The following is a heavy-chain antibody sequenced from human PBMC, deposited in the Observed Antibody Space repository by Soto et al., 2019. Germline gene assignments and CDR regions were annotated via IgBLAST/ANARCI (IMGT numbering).Heavy chain of an antibody. J-gene: IGHJ5*02. D-gene: IGHD5-12*01. CDR2: ISYDGSNK. CDR3: ARHNDYSGYGGDWFDP. Sequence: GGSLRLSCAASGFTFSSYGMHWVRQAPGKGLEWVAVISYDGSNKYYADSVKGRFTISRDNSKNTLYLQMNSLRAEDTAVYYCARHNDYSGYGGDWFDPWGQGTLVTVSS. V-gene: IGHV3-30*03. CDR1: GFTFSSYG.